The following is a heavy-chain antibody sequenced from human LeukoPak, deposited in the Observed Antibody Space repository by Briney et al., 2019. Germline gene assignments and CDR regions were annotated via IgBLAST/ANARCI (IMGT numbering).Heavy chain of an antibody. CDR3: ARGLAMISDAFDI. CDR1: GGSISHYY. CDR2: IYYSDVA. V-gene: IGHV4-59*12. Sequence: SETLSLTCTVSGGSISHYYWTWIRQPPGKGLEWIGYIYYSDVASYNPSLKSRVSISVDTSKNQFSLKLSSVTAADTAVYYCARGLAMISDAFDIWGQGTMVTVSS. D-gene: IGHD3-22*01. J-gene: IGHJ3*02.